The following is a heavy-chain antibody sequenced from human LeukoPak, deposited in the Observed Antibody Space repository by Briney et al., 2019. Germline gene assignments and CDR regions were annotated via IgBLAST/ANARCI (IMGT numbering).Heavy chain of an antibody. V-gene: IGHV1-18*01. CDR3: ARDIAVAANDAFDI. CDR2: ISAYNGNT. CDR1: GYTFTSYG. D-gene: IGHD6-19*01. J-gene: IGHJ3*02. Sequence: ASVKVSCKASGYTFTSYGISWVRQAPGQGLEWMGWISAYNGNTNYAQKLQGRVTMTTDTSTSTAYMELRSLRSDDTAVYYCARDIAVAANDAFDIWGQGTMVTVSS.